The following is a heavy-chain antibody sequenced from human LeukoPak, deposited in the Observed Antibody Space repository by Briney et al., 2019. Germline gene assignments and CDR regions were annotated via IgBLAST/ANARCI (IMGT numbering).Heavy chain of an antibody. V-gene: IGHV4-39*01. CDR3: ARQKWITMVRGVINWFDP. Sequence: SETLSLTCTISGGSISSSSYYWGWIRQPPGKGLESIGSIYYSGSTYYNPSLKSRVTISVDTSKSQFFLKLSSVTAADTAVYYCARQKWITMVRGVINWFDPWGQGTLVTVSS. CDR2: IYYSGST. CDR1: GGSISSSSYY. D-gene: IGHD3-10*01. J-gene: IGHJ5*02.